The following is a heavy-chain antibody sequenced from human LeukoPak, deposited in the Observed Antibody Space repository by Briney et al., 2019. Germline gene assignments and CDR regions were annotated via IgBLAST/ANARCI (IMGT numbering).Heavy chain of an antibody. V-gene: IGHV3-13*01. D-gene: IGHD3-22*01. Sequence: GGSLRLSCAASGFTFSSYDMHWVRHATGKGLEWVSAIGTAGDTYYPGSVKGRFTISRENAKNSLYLQMNSLRAGDTAVYYCARGSGYYDSGGYRLNWFDPWGQGTLVTVSS. CDR1: GFTFSSYD. CDR3: ARGSGYYDSGGYRLNWFDP. J-gene: IGHJ5*02. CDR2: IGTAGDT.